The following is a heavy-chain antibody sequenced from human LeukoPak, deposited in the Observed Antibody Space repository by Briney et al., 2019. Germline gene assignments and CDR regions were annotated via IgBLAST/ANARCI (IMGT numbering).Heavy chain of an antibody. CDR3: AKENDYGDYGDYYYMDV. Sequence: GGSLRLSCAASGFTFSSYGMHWVRQAQGKGLEWVAFIRYDGSNKYYADSVKGRFTISRDNSKNTLYLQMNSLRAEDTAVYYCAKENDYGDYGDYYYMDVWGKGTTVTVSS. CDR2: IRYDGSNK. V-gene: IGHV3-30*02. CDR1: GFTFSSYG. J-gene: IGHJ6*03. D-gene: IGHD4-17*01.